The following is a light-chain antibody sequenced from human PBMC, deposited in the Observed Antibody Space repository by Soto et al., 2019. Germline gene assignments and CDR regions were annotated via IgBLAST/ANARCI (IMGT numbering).Light chain of an antibody. Sequence: DIVMTQSPDSLAVSLGERATISCKSSQTVLDSSYNRDYLTWYQQKPGQPPKLHIYWACTREFGVPDRFSGSGSGTDFTLTISRLQDEDVAVYYCQHYYSPPRTFRHGTEVEIK. CDR2: WAC. CDR1: QTVLDSSYNRDY. J-gene: IGKJ1*01. CDR3: QHYYSPPRT. V-gene: IGKV4-1*01.